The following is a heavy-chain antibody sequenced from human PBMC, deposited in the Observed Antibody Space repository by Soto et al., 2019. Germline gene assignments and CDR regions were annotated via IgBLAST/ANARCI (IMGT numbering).Heavy chain of an antibody. CDR2: ISGSGGST. V-gene: IGHV3-23*01. Sequence: SGGSLRVSCAASGFIFSSYAMSWVRQAPGKGLEWVSAISGSGGSTYYADSVKGRFTISRDNSKNTLYLQMNSLRAEDTAVHYCAKGEYSSSSXFDYWGQGTLVTVSS. J-gene: IGHJ4*02. CDR3: AKGEYSSSSXFDY. D-gene: IGHD6-6*01. CDR1: GFIFSSYA.